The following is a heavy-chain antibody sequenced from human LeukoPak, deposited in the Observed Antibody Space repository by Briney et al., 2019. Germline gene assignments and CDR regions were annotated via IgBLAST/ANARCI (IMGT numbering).Heavy chain of an antibody. V-gene: IGHV1-18*01. CDR2: ISAYNGNT. CDR3: ARDRIAAAGKGGNWFDP. Sequence: ASVRVSCKASGYTFTSYGISWVRQAPGQGLEWMGWISAYNGNTNYAQKLQGRVTMTTDTSTSTAYMELSSLRSEDTAVYYCARDRIAAAGKGGNWFDPWGQGTLVTVSS. CDR1: GYTFTSYG. D-gene: IGHD6-13*01. J-gene: IGHJ5*02.